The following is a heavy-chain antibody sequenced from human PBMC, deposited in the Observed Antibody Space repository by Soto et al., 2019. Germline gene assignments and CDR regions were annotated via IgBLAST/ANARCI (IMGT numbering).Heavy chain of an antibody. CDR1: GFTFSSYA. V-gene: IGHV3-23*01. D-gene: IGHD6-19*01. CDR3: AKGYSSGWQHDYYYGMDV. Sequence: PGGSLRLSCAASGFTFSSYAMTWVRQAPGKGLEWVSGISGGRGSTYYADSVKGRFTISRDNSKNTLNLQMNSLRAEDTAVYYCAKGYSSGWQHDYYYGMDVWGQGTTVTVSS. CDR2: ISGGRGST. J-gene: IGHJ6*02.